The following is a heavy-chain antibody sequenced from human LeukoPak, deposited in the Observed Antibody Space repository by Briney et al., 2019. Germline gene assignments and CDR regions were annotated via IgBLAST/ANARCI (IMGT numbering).Heavy chain of an antibody. CDR2: ISSSGSTI. Sequence: GGSLRLSCAASGFTFSTYSMNRVRQAPGKGLEWVSYISSSGSTIYYADSVKGRFTISRDNAKNSLYLQMNSLRAEDTAVYYCAGNFWSGYYTGYWGQGTLVTVSS. D-gene: IGHD3-3*01. CDR1: GFTFSTYS. V-gene: IGHV3-48*01. J-gene: IGHJ4*02. CDR3: AGNFWSGYYTGY.